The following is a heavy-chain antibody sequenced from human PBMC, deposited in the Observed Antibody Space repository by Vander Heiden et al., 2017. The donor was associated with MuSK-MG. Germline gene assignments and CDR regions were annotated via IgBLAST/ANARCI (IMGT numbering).Heavy chain of an antibody. CDR3: AHKKGSSNYYNWFDP. CDR2: IYWDDDK. D-gene: IGHD3-22*01. Sequence: QITLKESGPTLVKPTQTLTLTCTFSGFSLSTSGVGVGWIRQPPGKALEWLALIYWDDDKRYSPSLKSRLTITKDTSNSQVVLTMTNMDTVDTATYYCAHKKGSSNYYNWFDPWGQGTLVTVSS. CDR1: GFSLSTSGVG. J-gene: IGHJ5*02. V-gene: IGHV2-5*02.